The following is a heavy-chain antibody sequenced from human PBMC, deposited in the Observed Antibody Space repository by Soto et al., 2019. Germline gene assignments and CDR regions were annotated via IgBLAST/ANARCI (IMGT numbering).Heavy chain of an antibody. CDR3: AKDISLGELSAPDH. Sequence: GGSLRLSCVASGFTFDDFAMHWVRQAPGKGLEWVSGMSWNRGSIVYADSVKGRFTISRDNAKHSLYLQMNSLRPEDTALYYCAKDISLGELSAPDHWVQGTLVTAPQ. J-gene: IGHJ4*02. D-gene: IGHD3-16*02. CDR2: MSWNRGSI. CDR1: GFTFDDFA. V-gene: IGHV3-9*01.